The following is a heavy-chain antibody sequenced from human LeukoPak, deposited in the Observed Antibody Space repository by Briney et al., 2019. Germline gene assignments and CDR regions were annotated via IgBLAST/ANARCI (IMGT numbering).Heavy chain of an antibody. Sequence: GEPLQISFKGSAYRFTNYWIGWVRQMPGKGLEWKGIIYPGDSDTRYSPSFQGQVTISADKSISTACLQWSSLKASDTAMYYCARWAATGTGLDYWGQGTLVTVSS. CDR2: IYPGDSDT. V-gene: IGHV5-51*01. J-gene: IGHJ4*02. CDR1: AYRFTNYW. CDR3: ARWAATGTGLDY. D-gene: IGHD6-13*01.